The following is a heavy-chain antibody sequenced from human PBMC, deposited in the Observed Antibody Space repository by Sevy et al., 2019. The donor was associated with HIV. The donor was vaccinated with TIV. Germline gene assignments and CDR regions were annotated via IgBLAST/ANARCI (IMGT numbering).Heavy chain of an antibody. J-gene: IGHJ6*02. D-gene: IGHD3-9*01. CDR3: ARDSYYDILTGSHYYYYGMDV. Sequence: GGSLRLSCAASGFTFSSYSMNWVRQAPGKGLEWVSSISSSSSYIYYADSVKGRFTISRDNAKNSLYLQMNSLRAEDTAVYYCARDSYYDILTGSHYYYYGMDVWGQGTTVTVSS. CDR1: GFTFSSYS. V-gene: IGHV3-21*01. CDR2: ISSSSSYI.